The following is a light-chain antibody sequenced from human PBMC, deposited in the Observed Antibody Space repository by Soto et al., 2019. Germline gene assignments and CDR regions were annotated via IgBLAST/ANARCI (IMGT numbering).Light chain of an antibody. CDR1: QSVTSN. CDR3: QQYNNWPRT. J-gene: IGKJ1*01. CDR2: GAS. Sequence: EVVVTQSPAPLSWSPGGGATLSCRASQSVTSNYLAWYQQKPGQAPRLLIYGASTRATGIPARFSGSGSGTEFTLTISSLQSEDFAVYYCQQYNNWPRTFGQGTKVDIK. V-gene: IGKV3-15*01.